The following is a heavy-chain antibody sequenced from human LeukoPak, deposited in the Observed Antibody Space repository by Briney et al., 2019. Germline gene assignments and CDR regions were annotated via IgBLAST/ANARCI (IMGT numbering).Heavy chain of an antibody. Sequence: GGSLRLSCAASGFTFSDYYMSWIRQAPGKGLEWVSYISSSGSTIYYADSVKGRFTISRDNSKNTLYLQMNSLRAEDTAVYYCARDLAVAGLGYFDYWGQGTLVTVSS. CDR2: ISSSGSTI. V-gene: IGHV3-11*01. D-gene: IGHD6-19*01. CDR3: ARDLAVAGLGYFDY. CDR1: GFTFSDYY. J-gene: IGHJ4*02.